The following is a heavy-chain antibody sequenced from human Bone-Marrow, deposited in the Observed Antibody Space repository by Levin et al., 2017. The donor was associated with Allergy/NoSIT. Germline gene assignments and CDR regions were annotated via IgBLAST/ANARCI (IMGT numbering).Heavy chain of an antibody. V-gene: IGHV1-69*06. CDR2: ITPKSGTT. D-gene: IGHD3-16*01. CDR3: ARVIVEPITDADF. Sequence: SVKVSCKASGDTFRLNIYSISWVRQAPGQGLEWMGGITPKSGTTKYARNFQGRVTLTADKSTSTVYMELSSLRSDDTAVYYCARVIVEPITDADFWGQGSLVTVSS. J-gene: IGHJ4*02. CDR1: GDTFRLNIYS.